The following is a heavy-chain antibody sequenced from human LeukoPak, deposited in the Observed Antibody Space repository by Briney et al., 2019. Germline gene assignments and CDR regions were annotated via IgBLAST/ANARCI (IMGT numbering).Heavy chain of an antibody. CDR1: GFTFSSYW. Sequence: GGSLRLSCAASGFTFSSYWMSWVRQAPGKGLEWVANIKQDGSEKYYVDSVKGRFTISRDNAKNSLYLQMNSLRAEDTAVYYCARDQHGFGELPFDYWGQGTLVTVSS. V-gene: IGHV3-7*01. D-gene: IGHD3-10*01. CDR3: ARDQHGFGELPFDY. CDR2: IKQDGSEK. J-gene: IGHJ4*02.